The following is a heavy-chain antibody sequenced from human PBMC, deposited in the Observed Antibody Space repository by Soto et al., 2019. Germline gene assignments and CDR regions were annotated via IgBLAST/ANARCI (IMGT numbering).Heavy chain of an antibody. J-gene: IGHJ4*02. V-gene: IGHV3-23*01. CDR3: AKGYCSSTSCSFDY. D-gene: IGHD2-2*01. CDR2: ISGTGDTT. Sequence: GGSLRLSCAASGFTFTNFAMNWVRQAPGKGLEWVSVISGTGDTTYNADSVKGRFTISKDNSMNTAFLQMNSLRAEDTALYYCAKGYCSSTSCSFDYWGQGTLVTVSS. CDR1: GFTFTNFA.